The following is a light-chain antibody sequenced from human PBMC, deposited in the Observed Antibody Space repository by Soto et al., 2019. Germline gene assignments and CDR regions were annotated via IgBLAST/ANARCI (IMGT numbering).Light chain of an antibody. CDR1: SSDVGGYNY. CDR2: DVS. CDR3: SSYTSSSTLV. J-gene: IGLJ2*01. Sequence: QSALTQPASVSGSPGQSITISCTGTSSDVGGYNYVSWYQQHPGKAPKLMIYDVSNRPSGVSNRFSGSKSGNTASLNISGLQAEDEDDYYCSSYTSSSTLVFGGGTKLTV. V-gene: IGLV2-14*01.